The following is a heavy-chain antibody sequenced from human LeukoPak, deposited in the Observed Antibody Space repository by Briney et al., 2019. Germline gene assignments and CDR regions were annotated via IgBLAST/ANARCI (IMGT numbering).Heavy chain of an antibody. CDR2: ISYDGSNK. Sequence: PGGSLRLSCAASGFTFSSYGMHWVRQAPGKGLEWVAVISYDGSNKYYADSVKGRFTISRDNSKNTLYLQMNSLRAEDTAVYYCAKLSILTPGTSDYWGQGTLVTVST. CDR1: GFTFSSYG. D-gene: IGHD3-9*01. J-gene: IGHJ4*02. V-gene: IGHV3-30*18. CDR3: AKLSILTPGTSDY.